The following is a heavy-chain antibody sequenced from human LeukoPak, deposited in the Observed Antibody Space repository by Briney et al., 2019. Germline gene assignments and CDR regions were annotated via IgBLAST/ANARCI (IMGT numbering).Heavy chain of an antibody. CDR2: ISYDGSNK. CDR1: GFTFSSYC. CDR3: AKDGPRIVGATGPAGFAA. Sequence: SGGSLRLSCAASGFTFSSYCMHWVRQAPGKGLEWVAVISYDGSNKYYADSVKGRFTISRDNSKNTLYLQMNSLRAEDTTVYYCAKDGPRIVGATGPAGFAAWGQGTLVTVSS. V-gene: IGHV3-30*18. D-gene: IGHD1-26*01. J-gene: IGHJ5*02.